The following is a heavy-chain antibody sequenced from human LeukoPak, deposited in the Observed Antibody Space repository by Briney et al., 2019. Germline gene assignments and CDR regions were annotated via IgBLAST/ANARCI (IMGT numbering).Heavy chain of an antibody. D-gene: IGHD6-19*01. CDR2: IKQDGSEK. Sequence: GGSLRLSCAASGFTVSSNYMSWVRQAPGKGLEWVAYIKQDGSEKNYVDSVKGRFTISRDNAKNSLYLQMNSLRAEDTAVYYCARRQWLEYYFDYWGQGTLVTVSS. V-gene: IGHV3-7*01. CDR1: GFTVSSNY. CDR3: ARRQWLEYYFDY. J-gene: IGHJ4*02.